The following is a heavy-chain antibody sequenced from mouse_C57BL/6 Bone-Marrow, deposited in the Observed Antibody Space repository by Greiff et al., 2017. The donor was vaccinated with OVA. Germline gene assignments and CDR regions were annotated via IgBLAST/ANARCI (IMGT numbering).Heavy chain of an antibody. V-gene: IGHV1-15*01. CDR3: TRGYSNYYAMDY. CDR2: IDPETGGT. CDR1: GYTFTDYE. J-gene: IGHJ4*01. D-gene: IGHD2-5*01. Sequence: VQLQQSGAELVRPGASVTLSCKASGYTFTDYEMHWVKQTPVHGLEWIGAIDPETGGTAYNQKFKGKAILNADKSSSTAYRELRSLTSEDSAVYYCTRGYSNYYAMDYWGQGTSVTVSS.